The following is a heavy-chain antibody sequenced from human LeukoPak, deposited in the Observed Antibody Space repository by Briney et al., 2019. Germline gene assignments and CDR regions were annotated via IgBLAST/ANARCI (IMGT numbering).Heavy chain of an antibody. CDR3: AKDLLPTDTGVGGFDY. Sequence: GGSLRLSCAASGFSLSSYGMTWVRQAPGKGLEWVSTLSDRGGGTFYADSVKGRFTISRDNSRNTLYLQMHSLRVEDTAVYYCAKDLLPTDTGVGGFDYWGQGTLVTVSS. CDR2: LSDRGGGT. V-gene: IGHV3-23*01. D-gene: IGHD1-26*01. CDR1: GFSLSSYG. J-gene: IGHJ4*02.